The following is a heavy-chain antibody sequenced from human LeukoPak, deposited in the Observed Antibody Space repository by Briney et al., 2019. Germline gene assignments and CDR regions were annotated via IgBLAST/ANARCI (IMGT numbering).Heavy chain of an antibody. J-gene: IGHJ1*01. V-gene: IGHV4-59*08. Sequence: PSETLSLTCTVSGGSLSPHYWTWIRQPPRKGLEWIGYIYHTGTTRYNPSLNSRVTISVETSKNQFSLGLNSVTAADTAIYYCARLDSGDHGNIPHWGQGTLVTVSS. D-gene: IGHD1-26*01. CDR1: GGSLSPHY. CDR3: ARLDSGDHGNIPH. CDR2: IYHTGTT.